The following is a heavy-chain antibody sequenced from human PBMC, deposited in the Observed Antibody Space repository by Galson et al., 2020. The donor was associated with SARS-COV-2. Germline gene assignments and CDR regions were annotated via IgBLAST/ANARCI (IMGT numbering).Heavy chain of an antibody. CDR2: ISYDGNNK. J-gene: IGHJ4*02. CDR1: GFTFRNYA. V-gene: IGHV3-30*18. D-gene: IGHD3-22*01. CDR3: AKETADYDSSNFDF. Sequence: GESLKISCVASGFTFRNYAMHWVRQAPGKGLDWVAIISYDGNNKYADSVKGRFTISRDNSKSTLYLQMNSLRPEDTAVYYCAKETADYDSSNFDFWGQGTLVTVSS.